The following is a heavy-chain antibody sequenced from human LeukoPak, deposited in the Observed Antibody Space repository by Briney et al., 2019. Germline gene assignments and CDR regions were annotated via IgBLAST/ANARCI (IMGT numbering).Heavy chain of an antibody. CDR1: GXTLXELS. V-gene: IGHV1-24*01. J-gene: IGHJ5*02. Sequence: VKVSXXXSGXTLXELSMHWVRQAPGKGLEWMGGFDPEDGETIYAQKFQGRVTMTEDTSTDTAYMELSSLRSKDTAVYYCATGQTAAAGFYWFDPWGQGTLVTVSS. CDR3: ATGQTAAAGFYWFDP. CDR2: FDPEDGET. D-gene: IGHD6-13*01.